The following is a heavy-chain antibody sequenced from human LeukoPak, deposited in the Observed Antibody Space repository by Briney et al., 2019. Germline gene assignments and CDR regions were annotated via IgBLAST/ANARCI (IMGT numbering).Heavy chain of an antibody. D-gene: IGHD1-7*01. CDR1: GFTFSSYA. CDR2: ISGSGGST. Sequence: GGSLRLSCAASGFTFSSYAMSWVRQAPGKGLEWVSAISGSGGSTYYADSVKGRFTISRDSSKNTLYLQMNSLRAEDTAVYYCAKTRRYNWNYERRKNAFDIWGQGTMVTVSS. CDR3: AKTRRYNWNYERRKNAFDI. V-gene: IGHV3-23*01. J-gene: IGHJ3*02.